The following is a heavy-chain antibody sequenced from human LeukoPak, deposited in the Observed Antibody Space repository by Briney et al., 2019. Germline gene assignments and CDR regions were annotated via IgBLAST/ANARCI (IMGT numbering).Heavy chain of an antibody. J-gene: IGHJ5*02. V-gene: IGHV1-3*01. CDR2: MNAGNGNT. Sequence: ASVKVSCKASGYTFTIYAMHWVRQAPGQRLEWMGWMNAGNGNTKYSQKFQGRVTITRDTSASTAYMELSSLRSEDTAVYYCARVGYDILTGYPLYNWFDPWGQGTLVTVSS. CDR1: GYTFTIYA. CDR3: ARVGYDILTGYPLYNWFDP. D-gene: IGHD3-9*01.